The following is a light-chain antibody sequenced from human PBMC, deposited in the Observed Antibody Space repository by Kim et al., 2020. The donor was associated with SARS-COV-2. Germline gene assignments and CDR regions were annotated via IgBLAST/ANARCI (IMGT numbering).Light chain of an antibody. CDR1: QDIANS. Sequence: ASIGDRVTIPCRASQDIANSLAWYQQKPGKVPQVLIYAAATLQSGVPSRFSGSGFGTELTLTIGSLQTEEVATYYCQKYNSAPWTVGPGTKVDIK. CDR3: QKYNSAPWT. V-gene: IGKV1-27*01. CDR2: AAA. J-gene: IGKJ1*01.